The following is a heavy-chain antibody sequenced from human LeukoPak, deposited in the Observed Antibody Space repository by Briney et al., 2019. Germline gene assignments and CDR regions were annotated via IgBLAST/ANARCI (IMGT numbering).Heavy chain of an antibody. V-gene: IGHV3-48*02. D-gene: IGHD2-21*02. CDR1: GFTFSTYS. CDR2: ISTSSSTI. CDR3: ARDSCGGDCYSSIGLDV. Sequence: GGSLRLSCAASGFTFSTYSMNWVRQAPGKGLEWVSYISTSSSTIYYADSVKGRFTISRDNAKNSLYLQMNSLRDEDTAVYYCARDSCGGDCYSSIGLDVWGQGTTVTVSS. J-gene: IGHJ6*02.